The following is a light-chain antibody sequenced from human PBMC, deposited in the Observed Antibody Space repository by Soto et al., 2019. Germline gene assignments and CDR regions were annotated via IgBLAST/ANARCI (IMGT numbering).Light chain of an antibody. CDR2: EVS. Sequence: QSVLTQPASVSGSPGQSITISCTGTSSDVGGYNYVSWYQQHPGKAPKLMIYEVSNRPSGVSNRFSDSKSGNTASLTISGLQAEDEADYYCSSYTSSSTPLYVFGTGTKVTVL. J-gene: IGLJ1*01. CDR1: SSDVGGYNY. V-gene: IGLV2-14*01. CDR3: SSYTSSSTPLYV.